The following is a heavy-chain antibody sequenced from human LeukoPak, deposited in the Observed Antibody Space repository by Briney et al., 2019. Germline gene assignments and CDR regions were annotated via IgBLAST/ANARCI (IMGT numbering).Heavy chain of an antibody. D-gene: IGHD2-2*01. Sequence: PGGSLRLSCAASGFTFSSYSMNWVRQAPGKGLEWVSYISSSSSTIYYADSVKGRFTISRDNAKNSLYLQMNSLRAEDTAVYYCARLIVVVPAAPIPWGQGTLVTVSS. CDR2: ISSSSSTI. CDR3: ARLIVVVPAAPIP. J-gene: IGHJ5*02. V-gene: IGHV3-48*01. CDR1: GFTFSSYS.